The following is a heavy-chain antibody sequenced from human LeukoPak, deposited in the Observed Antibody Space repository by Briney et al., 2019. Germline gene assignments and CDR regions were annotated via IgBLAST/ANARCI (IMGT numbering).Heavy chain of an antibody. Sequence: ASVKVSCKASGYTFTSYDINWVRQATGQGLEWMGWMNPNSGNTGYAQKFQGRVTMTRNTSISTAYMELSSLRSEDTAVYYCARRAKLIAARPWWFDPWGQGTLVTVSS. CDR1: GYTFTSYD. D-gene: IGHD6-6*01. CDR2: MNPNSGNT. CDR3: ARRAKLIAARPWWFDP. J-gene: IGHJ5*02. V-gene: IGHV1-8*01.